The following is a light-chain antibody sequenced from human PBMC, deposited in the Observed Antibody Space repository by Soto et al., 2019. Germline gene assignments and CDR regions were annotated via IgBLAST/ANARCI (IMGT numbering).Light chain of an antibody. J-gene: IGKJ1*01. CDR2: AAS. CDR1: QSISNY. CDR3: QQSYSSPWT. Sequence: DIQMNHSPSSLSASVRDRVTITCRASQSISNYLNRYQQKAGRAPKILIYAASSLQSGVPSRFSGGGSGTDFTLTITSLQPEDFATYYCQQSYSSPWTFGQGTKVDIK. V-gene: IGKV1-39*01.